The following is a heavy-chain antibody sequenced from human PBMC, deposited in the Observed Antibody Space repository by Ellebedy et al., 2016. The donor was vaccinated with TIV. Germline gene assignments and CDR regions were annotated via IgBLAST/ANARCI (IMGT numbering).Heavy chain of an antibody. CDR3: AKRSHRNSAAADS. V-gene: IGHV3-30*18. Sequence: GESLKISXAASGFTFSSYGMHWVRQAPGKGLEWVAVISYDGSNKYFADSVKGRFTISRDNSKNTLYLQMNSLRAEDTAVYYCAKRSHRNSAAADSWGQGTLVTVSS. J-gene: IGHJ5*02. D-gene: IGHD6-13*01. CDR2: ISYDGSNK. CDR1: GFTFSSYG.